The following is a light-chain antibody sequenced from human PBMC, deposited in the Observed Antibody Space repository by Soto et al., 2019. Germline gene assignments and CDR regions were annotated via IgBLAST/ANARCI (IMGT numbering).Light chain of an antibody. CDR3: QVWDSSTEV. V-gene: IGLV3-9*01. J-gene: IGLJ1*01. CDR1: NIGSKN. CDR2: RDS. Sequence: SYELTQPLSVSVALGQTARITCGNNNIGSKNVHWYQQEPGQAPVLVIYRDSNRPSGIPERFSGSNSGNTATLTISRAQAGDEADYYCQVWDSSTEVFGAGTKLTVL.